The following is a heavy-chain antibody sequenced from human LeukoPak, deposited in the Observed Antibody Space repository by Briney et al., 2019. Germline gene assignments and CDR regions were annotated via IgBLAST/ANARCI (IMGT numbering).Heavy chain of an antibody. CDR2: ISYSGGT. CDR1: GGSFRGYY. D-gene: IGHD1-26*01. J-gene: IGHJ5*02. CDR3: ARRIVGANNYFDP. V-gene: IGHV4-39*01. Sequence: AETLSLTCAVYGGSFRGYYWGWIRQSPGKGLEWIGSISYSGGTYYNPSLKSRVTISVDTSKSQFSLKLSSVTAADTAIYYCARRIVGANNYFDPWGQGTLVTVSS.